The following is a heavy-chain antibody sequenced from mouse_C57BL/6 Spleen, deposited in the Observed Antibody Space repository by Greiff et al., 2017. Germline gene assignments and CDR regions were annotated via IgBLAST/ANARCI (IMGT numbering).Heavy chain of an antibody. CDR2: ISSGSSTI. V-gene: IGHV5-17*01. J-gene: IGHJ3*01. D-gene: IGHD2-4*01. Sequence: EVMLVESGGGLVKPGGSLKLSCAASGFTFSDYGMHWVRQAPEKGLEWVAYISSGSSTIYYADTVKGRFTISRDNAKNTLFLQMTSRRSEDTAMYYCARAKDYDEGAWFAYWGQGTLVTVSA. CDR1: GFTFSDYG. CDR3: ARAKDYDEGAWFAY.